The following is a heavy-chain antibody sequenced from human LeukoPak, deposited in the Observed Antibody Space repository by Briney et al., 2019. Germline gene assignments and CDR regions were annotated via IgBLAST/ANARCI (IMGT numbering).Heavy chain of an antibody. CDR2: IYHSGST. Sequence: SETLSLTCAVSGGSISSGGYSWSWIRQPPGKGLEWIGYIYHSGSTYYNPSLKSRVTISVDRSKNQFSLKLSSVTAADTAVYYCARDFSYCSSTSCYDYYYYGMDVWGQGTTVTVSS. D-gene: IGHD2-2*01. J-gene: IGHJ6*02. V-gene: IGHV4-30-2*01. CDR1: GGSISSGGYS. CDR3: ARDFSYCSSTSCYDYYYYGMDV.